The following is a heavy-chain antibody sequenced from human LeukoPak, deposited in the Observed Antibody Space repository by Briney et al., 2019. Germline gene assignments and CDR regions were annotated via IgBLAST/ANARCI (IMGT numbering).Heavy chain of an antibody. CDR1: GNTFTGYY. CDR2: VSTYNGNT. CDR3: ARDRCSGGNCAFDS. V-gene: IGHV1-18*04. J-gene: IGHJ4*02. D-gene: IGHD2-15*01. Sequence: ASVKVSCKASGNTFTGYYMHWVRQAPGQGLEWMGRVSTYNGNTKSAQKFQGRVTMTTDTSTSTVYMELASLSSDDTASYYCARDRCSGGNCAFDSWGQGTLVTVSS.